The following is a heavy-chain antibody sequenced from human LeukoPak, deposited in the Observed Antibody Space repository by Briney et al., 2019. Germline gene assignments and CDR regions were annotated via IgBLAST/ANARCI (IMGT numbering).Heavy chain of an antibody. CDR3: ARIVGATTGRAFDI. J-gene: IGHJ3*02. D-gene: IGHD1-26*01. CDR1: GFTVSSNY. Sequence: PGGSLRLSCAASGFTVSSNYMSWVRQAPGKGLEWVSVIYSGGSTYYADSVKGRFTISRDNSKNTLYLQMNSLRAEDTAVYHCARIVGATTGRAFDIWGQGTMVTVSS. V-gene: IGHV3-66*02. CDR2: IYSGGST.